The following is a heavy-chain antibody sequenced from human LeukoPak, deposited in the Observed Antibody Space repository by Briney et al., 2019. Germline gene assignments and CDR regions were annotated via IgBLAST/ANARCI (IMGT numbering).Heavy chain of an antibody. CDR1: GFDFFGFL. V-gene: IGHV3-73*01. Sequence: GGSLRLSSADSGFDFFGFLLQCVRQASGRGLEWVGLIRSKPSGYTTVYAASVKGRFTISRDDSKNTAYLQMNSLKAEDTAVYYCARQDWDGGSCSYIDYWGQGTLVTVSS. CDR3: ARQDWDGGSCSYIDY. CDR2: IRSKPSGYTT. J-gene: IGHJ4*02. D-gene: IGHD2-15*01.